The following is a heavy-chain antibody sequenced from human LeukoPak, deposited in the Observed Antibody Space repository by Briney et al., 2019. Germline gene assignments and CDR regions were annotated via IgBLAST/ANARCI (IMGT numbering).Heavy chain of an antibody. Sequence: GGSLRLSCAASAFTFSSYWMHWVRQAPGKGLVWVSRINSDGSSTSYAASVKGRFTISRDNAKNSLYLQMNSLRDEDTAVYYCARELPRYCSGGSCYSELSYWGQGTLVTVSS. D-gene: IGHD2-15*01. V-gene: IGHV3-74*01. J-gene: IGHJ4*02. CDR1: AFTFSSYW. CDR3: ARELPRYCSGGSCYSELSY. CDR2: INSDGSST.